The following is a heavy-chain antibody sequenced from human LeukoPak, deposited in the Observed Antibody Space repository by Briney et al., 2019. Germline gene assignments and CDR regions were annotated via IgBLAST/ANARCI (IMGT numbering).Heavy chain of an antibody. CDR1: GFTFRSYG. Sequence: PGGSLRLSCAASGFTFRSYGMHWVRQAPGKGLEWVAVIWYDGSNKYYADSVKGRFTISRDNAKNSLYLQMNSLRAEDTAVYYCARPLYSGSYYFDYWGQGTLVTVSS. J-gene: IGHJ4*02. CDR3: ARPLYSGSYYFDY. D-gene: IGHD1-26*01. V-gene: IGHV3-33*01. CDR2: IWYDGSNK.